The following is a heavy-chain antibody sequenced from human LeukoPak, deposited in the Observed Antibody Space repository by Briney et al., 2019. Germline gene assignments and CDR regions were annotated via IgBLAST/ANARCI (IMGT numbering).Heavy chain of an antibody. CDR3: ARVVVVTSTHWYFDL. Sequence: GESLKISCKGSGYSFTTYWIGWVRQVPGEGLDWMGLIHPGDSDTRYSPSFQGQVTISVDKSITTAYLQWSSLQASDTAIYFCARVVVVTSTHWYFDLWGRGSLDTVFS. D-gene: IGHD2-21*02. J-gene: IGHJ2*01. V-gene: IGHV5-51*01. CDR2: IHPGDSDT. CDR1: GYSFTTYW.